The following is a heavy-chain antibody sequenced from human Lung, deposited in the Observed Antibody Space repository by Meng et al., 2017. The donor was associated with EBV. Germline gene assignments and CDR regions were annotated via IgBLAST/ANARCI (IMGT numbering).Heavy chain of an antibody. CDR3: ARSPYSGSALPFFDY. CDR1: GDSCNRPDYY. V-gene: IGHV4-30-4*01. D-gene: IGHD1-26*01. Sequence: VLLQRPGQVLGKPSQTLSLTCTISGDSCNRPDYYWRWIRQHPEKGLEWIGYIYYSGSTYYNPSLKSRVSISGDTSNKQFSLKLTSVTAADTAVYYCARSPYSGSALPFFDYWGQGSLVTVSS. J-gene: IGHJ4*02. CDR2: IYYSGST.